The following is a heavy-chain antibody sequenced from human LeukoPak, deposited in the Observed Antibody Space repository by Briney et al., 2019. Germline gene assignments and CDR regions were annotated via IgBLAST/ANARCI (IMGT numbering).Heavy chain of an antibody. J-gene: IGHJ5*02. CDR2: GGS. D-gene: IGHD4/OR15-4a*01. Sequence: GGSIYNPSLKSRVTMSVDTSKNQFSLKLSSVTAADTAVYYCARGGNMVKDNWFDPWGQGTLVTVSS. V-gene: IGHV4-4*07. CDR3: ARGGNMVKDNWFDP.